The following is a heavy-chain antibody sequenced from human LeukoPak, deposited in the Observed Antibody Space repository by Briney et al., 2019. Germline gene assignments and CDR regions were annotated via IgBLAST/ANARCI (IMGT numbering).Heavy chain of an antibody. J-gene: IGHJ3*02. CDR3: ASRDGYNSRDPHPGAFDI. Sequence: GGSLRLSCTASGFNFNSFWMTWVRQAPGKGLEWVANTNQDVTEKYYVDSVKGRFTISRDNAKNSLYLHMNSLRAEDTAVYFCASRDGYNSRDPHPGAFDIWGQGTMVTVSS. V-gene: IGHV3-7*01. D-gene: IGHD5-24*01. CDR1: GFNFNSFW. CDR2: TNQDVTEK.